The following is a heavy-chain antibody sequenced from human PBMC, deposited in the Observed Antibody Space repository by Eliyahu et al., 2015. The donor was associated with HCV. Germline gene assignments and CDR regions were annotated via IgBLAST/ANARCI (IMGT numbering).Heavy chain of an antibody. D-gene: IGHD3-22*01. J-gene: IGHJ4*03. Sequence: KLSCAASGFSVSXNYMAWVRQAPGKGLEWXSVXYSGGSTXYADSVKGRFTISRDSSKXTLYLQMXRLRAEDTXVYYCARASRDSXGYYFDYWGQGALVTVSS. CDR3: ARASRDSXGYYFDY. CDR2: XYSGGST. CDR1: GFSVSXNY. V-gene: IGHV3-53*01.